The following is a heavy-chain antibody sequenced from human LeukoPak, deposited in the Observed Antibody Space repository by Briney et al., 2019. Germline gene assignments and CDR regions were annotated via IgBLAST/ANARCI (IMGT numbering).Heavy chain of an antibody. D-gene: IGHD2-15*01. CDR3: ARDPVLVALSGYFDY. CDR2: ISYDGSNK. CDR1: GFTFSSYA. J-gene: IGHJ4*02. V-gene: IGHV3-30-3*01. Sequence: GGSLRLSCAASGFTFSSYAMHWVRQAPGKGLEWVAVISYDGSNKYYADSVKGRFTISRDNSKNTLYLQMNSLRAEDTAVYYCARDPVLVALSGYFDYWGQGTLVTISS.